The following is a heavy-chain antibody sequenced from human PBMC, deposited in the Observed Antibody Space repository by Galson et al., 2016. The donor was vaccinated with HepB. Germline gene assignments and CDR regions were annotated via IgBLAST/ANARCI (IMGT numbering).Heavy chain of an antibody. Sequence: SLRLSCASSGLTFSTQSMNWVRQAPGKGLEWVPSISSRSTYIHYADSVEGRFTISRDNAESSLYLEMSSLRVEDTAVYYCAREKGGSTMASHWFDPWGQGTLLAVSS. CDR2: ISSRSTYI. J-gene: IGHJ5*02. CDR3: AREKGGSTMASHWFDP. CDR1: GLTFSTQS. D-gene: IGHD4/OR15-4a*01. V-gene: IGHV3-21*01.